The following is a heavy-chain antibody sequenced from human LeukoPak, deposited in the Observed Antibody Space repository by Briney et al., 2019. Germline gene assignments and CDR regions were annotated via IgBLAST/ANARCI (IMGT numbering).Heavy chain of an antibody. CDR2: IYHSGST. CDR3: ARGGSGSYFGRTCPFDY. Sequence: NPSQTLSLTCAVSGGSISSGGYSWSWLRQPPGKGLEWIGYIYHSGSTYYNPSLKSRVTISVDRSKNQFSLKLSSVTAADTAVYYCARGGSGSYFGRTCPFDYWGQGTLVTVSS. CDR1: GGSISSGGYS. J-gene: IGHJ4*02. D-gene: IGHD1-26*01. V-gene: IGHV4-30-2*01.